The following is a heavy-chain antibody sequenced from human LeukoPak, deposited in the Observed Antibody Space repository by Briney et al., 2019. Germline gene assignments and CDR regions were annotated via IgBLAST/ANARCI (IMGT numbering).Heavy chain of an antibody. CDR3: ARHRELNSGSYDDYYYYMDV. CDR2: IYPVDSAT. J-gene: IGHJ6*03. CDR1: GYSFTSYW. V-gene: IGHV5-51*01. D-gene: IGHD1-26*01. Sequence: LGEPLNISGQASGYSFTSYWIGWARQMHGKGLEWMGIIYPVDSATRYSPSFQGQVTISADKSISTTYLQWSSLKATDTATYYCARHRELNSGSYDDYYYYMDVWGKGTTVTVSS.